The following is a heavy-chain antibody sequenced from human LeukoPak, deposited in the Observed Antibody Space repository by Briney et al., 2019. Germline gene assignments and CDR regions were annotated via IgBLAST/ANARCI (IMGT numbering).Heavy chain of an antibody. J-gene: IGHJ4*02. V-gene: IGHV3-11*01. D-gene: IGHD3-10*01. Sequence: PGGSLRLSCAASGFTFSDYYMSWIRQAPGKGLEWVSYISSSGSTIYYADSVKGRFTISRDNAKNSLYLQMNSLRAEDTAVYYCARSTWFGEPNFDYWGQGTLVTVSS. CDR3: ARSTWFGEPNFDY. CDR1: GFTFSDYY. CDR2: ISSSGSTI.